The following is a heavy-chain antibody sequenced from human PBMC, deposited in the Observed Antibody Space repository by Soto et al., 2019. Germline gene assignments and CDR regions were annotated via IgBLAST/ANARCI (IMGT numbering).Heavy chain of an antibody. V-gene: IGHV1-18*01. D-gene: IGHD2-21*02. CDR1: GYSFTSYG. CDR2: ISAYNGNT. J-gene: IGHJ2*01. CDR3: AFDIRGDYALWYFVF. Sequence: ASVNVSCKASGYSFTSYGISWVRQAPGQGLEWMGWISAYNGNTNYAQKLQGRVTMTTDTSTSTAYMELRSLRSDDTAVYYCAFDIRGDYALWYFVFWGRGILGSVSS.